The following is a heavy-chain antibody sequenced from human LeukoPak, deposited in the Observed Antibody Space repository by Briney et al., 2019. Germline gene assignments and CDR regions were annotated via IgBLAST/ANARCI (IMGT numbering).Heavy chain of an antibody. CDR2: IYYSGST. D-gene: IGHD4-11*01. V-gene: IGHV4-59*01. CDR3: ARLRGNYFPDY. Sequence: SETLSLTCAVSGGSISNYYWTWIRQPPGKGLEWIAYIYYSGSTNYNPSLKSRVTISVDTSKNQFSLKLSSVTAADTAVYYCARLRGNYFPDYWGQGTLITVSS. J-gene: IGHJ4*02. CDR1: GGSISNYY.